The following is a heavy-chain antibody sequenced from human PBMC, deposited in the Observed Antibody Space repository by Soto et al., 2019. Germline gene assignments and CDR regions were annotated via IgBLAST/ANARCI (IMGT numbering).Heavy chain of an antibody. CDR1: GFSLSARGVG. CDR3: ARNRGNNPPDY. D-gene: IGHD1-26*01. V-gene: IGHV2-5*02. CDR2: IYWDDDK. J-gene: IGHJ4*02. Sequence: QITLKESGPTLVKPTETLTLTCTFSGFSLSARGVGVGWIRQPPGKALEWLALIYWDDDKRHNPSVKSRVTITRDTSKTQVLLILTDMDPVDSATYYCARNRGNNPPDYWGQGALVTVSS.